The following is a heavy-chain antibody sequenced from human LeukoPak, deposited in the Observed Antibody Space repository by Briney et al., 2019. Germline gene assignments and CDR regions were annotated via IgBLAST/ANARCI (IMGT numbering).Heavy chain of an antibody. Sequence: ASLKVSCKASGYIFTDYGIAWVRQAPGQGLEWMGWISAYNGKTNSTQQFQGRVTMTTDTSTSTGYMEVRSLRSDDTALYYCARWSGGGEWRYHNGMDVWGQGTTVTVSS. CDR3: ARWSGGGEWRYHNGMDV. CDR1: GYIFTDYG. J-gene: IGHJ6*02. V-gene: IGHV1-18*01. CDR2: ISAYNGKT. D-gene: IGHD3-10*01.